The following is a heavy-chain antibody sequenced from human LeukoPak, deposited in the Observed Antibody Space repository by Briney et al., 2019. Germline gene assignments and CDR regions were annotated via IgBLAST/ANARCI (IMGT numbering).Heavy chain of an antibody. V-gene: IGHV3-23*01. D-gene: IGHD3-9*01. CDR2: ISGSGGST. Sequence: GGSLRLSCAASGFTFSSYWMSWVRQAPGTGLEWVSTISGSGGSTYYADSVKGRFTISRDNSKNTLFLQMNSLRAADTAAYYCAKDPDKTSYDILTGQTYFDYWGQGTLVTVSS. CDR3: AKDPDKTSYDILTGQTYFDY. J-gene: IGHJ4*02. CDR1: GFTFSSYW.